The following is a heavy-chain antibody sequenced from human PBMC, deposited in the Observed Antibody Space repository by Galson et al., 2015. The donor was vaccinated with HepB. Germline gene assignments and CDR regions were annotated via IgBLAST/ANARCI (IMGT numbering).Heavy chain of an antibody. V-gene: IGHV3-30*02. CDR1: GFTFSSYG. Sequence: SLRLSCAASGFTFSSYGMHWVRQAPGKGLEWVAFIRYDGSNKYCADSVKGRFTISRDNSKNTLYLQMISLRAEDTAVYYCAKDHGIAVAVGPHWFDPWGQGTLVTVSS. J-gene: IGHJ5*02. CDR3: AKDHGIAVAVGPHWFDP. CDR2: IRYDGSNK. D-gene: IGHD6-19*01.